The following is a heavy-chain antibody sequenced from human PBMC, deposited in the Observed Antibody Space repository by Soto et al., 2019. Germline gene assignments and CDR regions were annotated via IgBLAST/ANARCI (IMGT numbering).Heavy chain of an antibody. CDR1: GLTFSSYW. D-gene: IGHD3-9*01. V-gene: IGHV3-7*01. J-gene: IGHJ6*03. CDR3: VRDRLQYFYCSGYYSDMDA. CDR2: IKQDGSEK. Sequence: HPGGSLRLSCAASGLTFSSYWISWVRQAPGKGLEWVANIKQDGSEKYYVDSVKGRFTISRDNAKNSLYLQMNSLRAEDTAVYYCVRDRLQYFYCSGYYSDMDAWAKETTLTVSS.